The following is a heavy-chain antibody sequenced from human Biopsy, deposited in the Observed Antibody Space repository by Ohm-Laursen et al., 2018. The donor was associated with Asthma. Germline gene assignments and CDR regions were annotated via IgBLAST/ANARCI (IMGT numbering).Heavy chain of an antibody. J-gene: IGHJ1*01. D-gene: IGHD3-3*01. Sequence: GSLRLSCAASGFTSSSYSMNWVRQAPGKGLEWVSYISSSSSTIYYADSVKGRFTISRDNAKNLLFLQMTSLRAEDTAVYYCARTFHFWSPYHAEHYQLWGQGTLVTVPS. CDR1: GFTSSSYS. V-gene: IGHV3-48*04. CDR2: ISSSSSTI. CDR3: ARTFHFWSPYHAEHYQL.